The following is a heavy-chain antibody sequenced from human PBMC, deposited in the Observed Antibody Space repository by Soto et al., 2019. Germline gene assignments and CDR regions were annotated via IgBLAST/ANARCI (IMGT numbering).Heavy chain of an antibody. CDR2: IYHSGST. J-gene: IGHJ5*02. V-gene: IGHV4-38-2*01. Sequence: NPSETLSLTCAVSGYSISSGYYWGWIRQPPGKGLEWIGSIYHSGSTYYNPSLKSRVTISVDTSKNQFSLKLSSVTAADTAVYYCASYYSSGKYNWFDPWGQGTLVTVSS. CDR3: ASYYSSGKYNWFDP. CDR1: GYSISSGYY. D-gene: IGHD6-25*01.